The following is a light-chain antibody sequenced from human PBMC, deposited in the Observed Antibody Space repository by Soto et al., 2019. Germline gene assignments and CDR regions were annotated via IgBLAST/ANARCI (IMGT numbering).Light chain of an antibody. CDR3: QREGL. CDR2: GAS. J-gene: IGKJ1*01. CDR1: QSVSSSY. V-gene: IGKV3-20*01. Sequence: EIVLTQSPGTLSLSPGERATLSCRASQSVSSSYLAWYQQKPGQAPRLLIYGASSRATGIPDRFSGSGSGTDFTLTISRLEPEDFAVYYCQREGLFGQGTKVDIK.